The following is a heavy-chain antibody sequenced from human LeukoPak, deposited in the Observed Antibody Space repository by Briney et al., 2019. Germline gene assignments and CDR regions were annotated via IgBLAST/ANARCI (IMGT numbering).Heavy chain of an antibody. J-gene: IGHJ3*02. D-gene: IGHD6-19*01. CDR1: GFTFSSYA. V-gene: IGHV3-23*01. CDR3: AKTEQWLDDAFDI. CDR2: ISGSGGST. Sequence: QTGGSLRLSCAASGFTFSSYAMSWVRQAPGKGLEWVSAISGSGGSTYYADSVEGRFTISRDNSKNTLYLQMNSLRAEDTAVYYCAKTEQWLDDAFDIWGQGTMVTVSS.